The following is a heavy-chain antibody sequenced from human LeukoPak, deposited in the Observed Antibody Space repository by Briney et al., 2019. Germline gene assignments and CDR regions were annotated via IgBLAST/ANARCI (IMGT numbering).Heavy chain of an antibody. J-gene: IGHJ5*01. V-gene: IGHV3-11*04. CDR2: ISGSGHDI. CDR3: TRDPRHFDS. Sequence: PGGSLRLSCAASGFTFSDSYMTWDRQAPGKGVEWVAYISGSGHDINYSDSVKGRFTISRDNAKNSLYLQMSSLRVEDTAVYYCTRDPRHFDSCGQGTLVTVSS. D-gene: IGHD6-6*01. CDR1: GFTFSDSY.